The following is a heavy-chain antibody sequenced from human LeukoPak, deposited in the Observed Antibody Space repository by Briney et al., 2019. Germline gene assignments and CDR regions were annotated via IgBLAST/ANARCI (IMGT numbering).Heavy chain of an antibody. CDR2: FYSSGST. CDR1: GGSISSYY. Sequence: SETLSLTCTVSGGSISSYYWNWIRQPAGKGLEWIGRFYSSGSTNYNPSLKSRVTISVDTSKNQFSLKLSSVTAADTAVYYCASLGAFDIWGQGTMVTVSS. V-gene: IGHV4-4*07. D-gene: IGHD3-16*01. J-gene: IGHJ3*02. CDR3: ASLGAFDI.